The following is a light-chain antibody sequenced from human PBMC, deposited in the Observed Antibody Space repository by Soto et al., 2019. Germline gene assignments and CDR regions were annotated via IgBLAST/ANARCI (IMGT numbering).Light chain of an antibody. CDR3: MQALQTPRT. J-gene: IGKJ2*01. Sequence: DIVMTQSPLSLPVTPGEPASISCRSSQSLLHSNGYNYLDWYLQKPGQSPQLLIYLGSNRASGVPDRFCGSGSGTDFTLNISRVEAEDVGVYYGMQALQTPRTFGQGTKLEIK. CDR2: LGS. V-gene: IGKV2-28*01. CDR1: QSLLHSNGYNY.